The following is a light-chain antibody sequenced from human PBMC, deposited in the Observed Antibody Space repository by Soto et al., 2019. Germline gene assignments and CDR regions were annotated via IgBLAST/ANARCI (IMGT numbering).Light chain of an antibody. V-gene: IGLV2-14*01. CDR3: SSYTSSSTYV. Sequence: QSALTQPASVSGSPGQSVTISCTGTSSDVGGYDYVSWYQHRPGKAPKLVIYDVTYRPSGVSDRFSGSKSANTASLTISGLQAEDEADYYCSSYTSSSTYVFGTGTKSPS. CDR1: SSDVGGYDY. J-gene: IGLJ1*01. CDR2: DVT.